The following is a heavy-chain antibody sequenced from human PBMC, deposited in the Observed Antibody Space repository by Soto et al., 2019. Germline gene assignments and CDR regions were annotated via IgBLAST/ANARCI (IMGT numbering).Heavy chain of an antibody. CDR1: GGSISGYY. CDR2: IYYSGST. J-gene: IGHJ6*02. V-gene: IGHV4-59*01. CDR3: ARADRGYYYGMDV. Sequence: SETLSLTCTVSGGSISGYYWSWVRQPAGKGLEWIGYIYYSGSTNYNPSLKSRVTISVDTSKNQFSLKLSSVTAADTAVYYCARADRGYYYGMDVWGQGTTVTVSS.